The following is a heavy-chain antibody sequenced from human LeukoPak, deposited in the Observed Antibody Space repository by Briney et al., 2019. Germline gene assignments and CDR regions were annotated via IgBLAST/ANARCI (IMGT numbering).Heavy chain of an antibody. CDR3: ARDFATMVRGVYNFDY. CDR2: ISAYNGNT. CDR1: GYTFTSYD. D-gene: IGHD3-10*01. Sequence: ASVKVSCKASGYTFTSYDISWVRQAPGQGLEWMGWISAYNGNTNYAQKLQGRVTMTTDTSTSTAYMELRSLRSDDTAVYYCARDFATMVRGVYNFDYWGQGTLVTVSS. V-gene: IGHV1-18*04. J-gene: IGHJ4*02.